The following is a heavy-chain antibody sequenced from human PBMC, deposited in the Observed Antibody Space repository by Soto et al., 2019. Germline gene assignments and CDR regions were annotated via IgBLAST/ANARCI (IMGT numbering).Heavy chain of an antibody. CDR1: GGSFSGYY. Sequence: SETLSLTCAVYGGSFSGYYWSWIRQPPGKGLEWIGEINHSGSTNYNPSLKSRVTISVDTSKNQFSLKLSSVTAADTAVYYCARHNPTTEYSSSWYLGNWFDPWGQGTLVTVSS. CDR2: INHSGST. CDR3: ARHNPTTEYSSSWYLGNWFDP. V-gene: IGHV4-34*01. J-gene: IGHJ5*02. D-gene: IGHD6-13*01.